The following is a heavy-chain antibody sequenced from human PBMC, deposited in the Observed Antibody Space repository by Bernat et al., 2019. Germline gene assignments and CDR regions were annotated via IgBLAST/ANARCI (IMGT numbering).Heavy chain of an antibody. Sequence: EVQLLESGGGLVQPGGSLRLSCAASGFTFSSYAMSWVRQAPGKGLEWVSAISGSGGSTYYADSVKGRFTIYRDNSKNTLYLQMNSLRAEDTAVYYCAKKSLRVQGYFQHWGQGTLVTVSS. CDR1: GFTFSSYA. CDR2: ISGSGGST. CDR3: AKKSLRVQGYFQH. V-gene: IGHV3-23*01. J-gene: IGHJ1*01.